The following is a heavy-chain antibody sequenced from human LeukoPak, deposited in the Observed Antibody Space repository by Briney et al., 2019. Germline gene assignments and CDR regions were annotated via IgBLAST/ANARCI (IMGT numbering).Heavy chain of an antibody. Sequence: GGSLRLSCTASGFTFGDYAMSWFRQAPGKGLEWVGFIRSKAYGGTTEYAASVKGRFTISRDDSKSIAYLQMNSLKTEDTAVYYCTRDRPGGSGWCGPVDAFDIWGQGTMVTVSS. D-gene: IGHD6-19*01. CDR1: GFTFGDYA. V-gene: IGHV3-49*03. CDR3: TRDRPGGSGWCGPVDAFDI. J-gene: IGHJ3*02. CDR2: IRSKAYGGTT.